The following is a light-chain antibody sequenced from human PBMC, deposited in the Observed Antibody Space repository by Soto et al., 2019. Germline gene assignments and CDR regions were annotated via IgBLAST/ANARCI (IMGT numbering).Light chain of an antibody. CDR1: QSVKSSY. CDR3: QQYGTSPT. J-gene: IGKJ5*01. V-gene: IGKV3-20*01. CDR2: GVS. Sequence: EIVLTQSPATLSLSPGESASLSCRASQSVKSSYLAWHQQTPGQAPRLLLYGVSNRATGIPDRFNASGSGTDFTLTISKLEPEDFAVYYCQQYGTSPTFGQGTRLEIK.